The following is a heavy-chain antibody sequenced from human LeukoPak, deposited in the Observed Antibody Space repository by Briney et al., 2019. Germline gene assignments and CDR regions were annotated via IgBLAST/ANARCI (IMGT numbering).Heavy chain of an antibody. Sequence: SVKVSCKASGGTFSSYAISWVRQAPGQGLEWMGGIIPIFGTANYAQKFQGRVTITVDESTSTAYMELSSLRSEDTAVYYCARDRVWSGYPSGAFDIWGQGTMVTVSS. CDR1: GGTFSSYA. CDR3: ARDRVWSGYPSGAFDI. CDR2: IIPIFGTA. V-gene: IGHV1-69*13. D-gene: IGHD3-3*01. J-gene: IGHJ3*02.